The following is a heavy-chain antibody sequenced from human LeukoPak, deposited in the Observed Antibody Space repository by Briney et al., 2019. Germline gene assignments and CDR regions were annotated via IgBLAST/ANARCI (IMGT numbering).Heavy chain of an antibody. J-gene: IGHJ3*02. V-gene: IGHV3-53*04. CDR1: EFSVRSNY. CDR3: AREKLTAAGNAFDI. D-gene: IGHD6-13*01. Sequence: PGGSLRLSCTAIEFSVRSNYITWLRQAPGKGLEWVSVIYSDDNTYYTDSVKGRFTISRQTSKNTVFLQMNSLTADDTAVYYCAREKLTAAGNAFDIWGQGTMVIVSS. CDR2: IYSDDNT.